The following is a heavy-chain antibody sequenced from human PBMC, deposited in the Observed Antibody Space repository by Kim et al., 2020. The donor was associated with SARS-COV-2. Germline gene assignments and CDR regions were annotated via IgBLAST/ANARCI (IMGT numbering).Heavy chain of an antibody. CDR2: ISIYNGNT. V-gene: IGHV1-18*01. CDR1: GYSFINNG. J-gene: IGHJ4*02. CDR3: ARVIGAGFYYSSGCNHDY. D-gene: IGHD3-10*01. Sequence: ASVKVSCKASGYSFINNGISWVRQAPGQGLDWMGWISIYNGNTYYAQKLQGRVSMTTDTSTSTAYMELRSLRSDDTAVYYCARVIGAGFYYSSGCNHDYWGGETLVAVST.